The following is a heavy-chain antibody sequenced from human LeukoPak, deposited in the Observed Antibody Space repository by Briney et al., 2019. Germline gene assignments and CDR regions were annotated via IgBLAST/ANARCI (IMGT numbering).Heavy chain of an antibody. J-gene: IGHJ4*02. Sequence: SGGPLRLSCAASGFTVNTYDMHWVRQAPGEGPEWIAYFGISGTIYYADSVRGRFTISRDNAKNSLFLQMNSLRVDDTAIYYCAGYGVYPYWGQGTPVTVSS. CDR2: FGISGTI. CDR1: GFTVNTYD. CDR3: AGYGVYPY. D-gene: IGHD4-17*01. V-gene: IGHV3-48*01.